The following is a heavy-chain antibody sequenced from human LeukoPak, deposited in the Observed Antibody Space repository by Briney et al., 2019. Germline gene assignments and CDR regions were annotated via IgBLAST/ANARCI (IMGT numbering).Heavy chain of an antibody. CDR1: GYIFSSYG. J-gene: IGHJ4*02. D-gene: IGHD4-17*01. V-gene: IGHV3-30*02. CDR2: IRYDGTNQ. CDR3: ARDAYGALDY. Sequence: GGSLRLSCTASGYIFSSYGIHWVREAPGKGLHWVTFIRYDGTNQYYADSVKGRFTVSRDNSKNTVYLQMNRLRPDDTAIYYCARDAYGALDYWGQGTLVTVSS.